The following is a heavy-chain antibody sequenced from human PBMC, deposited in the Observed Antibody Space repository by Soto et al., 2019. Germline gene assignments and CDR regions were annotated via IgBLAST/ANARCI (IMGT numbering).Heavy chain of an antibody. D-gene: IGHD5-12*01. V-gene: IGHV4-59*08. CDR2: IYYTGST. Sequence: SETLSRTCTVSSGSISTYDWSWIRQPPGKGLEWIGYIYYTGSTNYNPSLKTRVAISVDTSKNQFSLKLSYVTDADTGVYYCARGGPRGYSYWGQGTLLTVST. CDR1: SGSISTYD. CDR3: ARGGPRGYSY. J-gene: IGHJ4*02.